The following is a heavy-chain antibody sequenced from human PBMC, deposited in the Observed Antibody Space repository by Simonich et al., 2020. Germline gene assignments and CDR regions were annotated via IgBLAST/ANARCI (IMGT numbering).Heavy chain of an antibody. D-gene: IGHD6-13*01. Sequence: QVQLQQWGAGLLKPSETLSLTCAVYGGSFSGYYWSWIRQPPGKGLEWIGEINHSGSTHYNPSLKRRVTISVDTSKNQFSLKLSSVTAADTAVYYCARGLRVAAAGTAFQHWGQGTLVTVSS. CDR1: GGSFSGYY. CDR3: ARGLRVAAAGTAFQH. J-gene: IGHJ1*01. V-gene: IGHV4-34*01. CDR2: INHSGST.